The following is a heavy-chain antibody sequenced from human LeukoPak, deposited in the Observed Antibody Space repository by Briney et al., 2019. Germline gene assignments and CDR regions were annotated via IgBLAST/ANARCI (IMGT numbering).Heavy chain of an antibody. D-gene: IGHD6-19*01. V-gene: IGHV4-39*01. CDR3: ARVIAVAGLGWFDP. CDR2: IYYSGST. Sequence: PSETLSLTCTVSGGSISNKYWSWIRQPPGKGLEWIGSIYYSGSTYYNPSLKSRVTISVDTSKNQFSLKLSSVTAADTAVYYCARVIAVAGLGWFDPWGQGTLVTVSS. J-gene: IGHJ5*02. CDR1: GGSISNKY.